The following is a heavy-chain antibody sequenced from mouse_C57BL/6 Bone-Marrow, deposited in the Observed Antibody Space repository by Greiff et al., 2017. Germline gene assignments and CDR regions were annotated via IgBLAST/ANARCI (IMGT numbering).Heavy chain of an antibody. D-gene: IGHD2-5*01. CDR3: TTWAAYDSNHWFAY. CDR1: GFNIKDDY. J-gene: IGHJ3*01. Sequence: EVKLQESGAELVRPGASVKLSCTASGFNIKDDYMHWVKQRPEQGLEWIGWIDPENGDTEYASKFQGKATITADPSSNTSYLQLSSLTSEDTAVYYWTTWAAYDSNHWFAYWGQGTLVTVSA. V-gene: IGHV14-4*01. CDR2: IDPENGDT.